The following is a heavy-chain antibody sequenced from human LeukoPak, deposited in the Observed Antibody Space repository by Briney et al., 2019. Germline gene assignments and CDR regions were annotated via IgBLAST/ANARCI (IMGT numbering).Heavy chain of an antibody. CDR3: ARGRARKRIAVAGTLFDY. CDR2: INHSGST. CDR1: GGSFSGYY. D-gene: IGHD6-19*01. J-gene: IGHJ4*02. V-gene: IGHV4-34*01. Sequence: PSETLSLTCAVYGGSFSGYYWSWIRQPPGKGLEWIGEINHSGSTNYNPSLKSRVTISVDTSKNQFSLKLSSVTAADTAVNYCARGRARKRIAVAGTLFDYWGQGTLVTVSS.